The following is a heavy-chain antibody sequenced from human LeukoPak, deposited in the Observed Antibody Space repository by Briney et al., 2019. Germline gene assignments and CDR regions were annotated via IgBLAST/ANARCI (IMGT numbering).Heavy chain of an antibody. CDR1: GYTLTSYG. CDR3: ARDAFDI. CDR2: ISAYNGNT. V-gene: IGHV1-18*01. Sequence: GASVKVSCKASGYTLTSYGISWVRQAPGQGLEWMGWISAYNGNTRYAQKAQGRVTMTKDTSTTTVYMELRSLRSDDTAVYYCARDAFDIWGQGTMVTVSS. J-gene: IGHJ3*02.